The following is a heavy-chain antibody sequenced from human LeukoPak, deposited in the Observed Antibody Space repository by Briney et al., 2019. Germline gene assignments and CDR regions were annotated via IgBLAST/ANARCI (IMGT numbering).Heavy chain of an antibody. V-gene: IGHV3-53*01. CDR3: TTGALLWFGELNPPSWY. J-gene: IGHJ4*02. CDR1: EFAVSGYY. CDR2: LYSGGST. Sequence: GGSLRLSCAASEFAVSGYYMTWVRQAPGRGLEWVSLLYSGGSTYYADSVRGRFTVSRDISKNTLYLQMNSLRVEDTAVYYCTTGALLWFGELNPPSWYWGQGTLVTVSS. D-gene: IGHD3-10*01.